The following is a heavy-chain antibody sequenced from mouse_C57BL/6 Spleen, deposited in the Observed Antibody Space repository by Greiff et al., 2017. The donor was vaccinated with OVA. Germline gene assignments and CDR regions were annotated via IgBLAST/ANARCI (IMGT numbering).Heavy chain of an antibody. J-gene: IGHJ2*01. V-gene: IGHV1-54*01. CDR2: INPGSGGT. CDR1: GYAFTNYL. CDR3: ARWREIDYFDY. Sequence: VQLQQSGAELVRPGTSVKVSCKASGYAFTNYLIEWVKQRPGQGLEWIGVINPGSGGTNYNEKFKGKATLTADKSSSTAYMQLSSLTSEDSAVYFCARWREIDYFDYWGQGTTLTVSS.